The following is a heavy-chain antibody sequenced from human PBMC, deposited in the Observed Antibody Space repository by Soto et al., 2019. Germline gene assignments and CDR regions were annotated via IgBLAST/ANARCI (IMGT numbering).Heavy chain of an antibody. CDR1: GGTFSSYA. Sequence: SVKVSCKASGGTFSSYAISWVRQAPGQGLEWMGGIIPIFGTANYAQKFQGRVTITADESTSTAYMELSSLRSEDTAVYYCARARSTIFFPTPDALDIWGQGTMVTVSS. D-gene: IGHD3-3*01. V-gene: IGHV1-69*13. J-gene: IGHJ3*02. CDR2: IIPIFGTA. CDR3: ARARSTIFFPTPDALDI.